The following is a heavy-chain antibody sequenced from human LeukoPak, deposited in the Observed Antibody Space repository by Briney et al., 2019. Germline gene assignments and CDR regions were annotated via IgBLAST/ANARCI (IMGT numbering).Heavy chain of an antibody. J-gene: IGHJ4*02. V-gene: IGHV1-24*01. CDR3: ATALRYCTNGVCYTPNPHFDY. D-gene: IGHD2-8*01. CDR1: GYTFTELS. Sequence: ASVKVSCKVSGYTFTELSMHWVRQAPGKGLEWMGGFDPEDGETIYAQKFQGRVTMTEDTSTDTAYMELSSLRSEDTAVYYCATALRYCTNGVCYTPNPHFDYWGQGTLVTVSS. CDR2: FDPEDGET.